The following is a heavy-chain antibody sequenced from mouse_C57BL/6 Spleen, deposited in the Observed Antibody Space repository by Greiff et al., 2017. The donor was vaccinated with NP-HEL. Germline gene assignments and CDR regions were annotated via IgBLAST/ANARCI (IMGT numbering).Heavy chain of an antibody. D-gene: IGHD1-1*01. CDR2: IDPSDSYT. CDR1: GYTFTSYW. Sequence: QVQLQQPGAELVMPGASVKLSCKASGYTFTSYWMHWVKQRPGQGLEWIGEIDPSDSYTNYNQKFKGKSTLTVDKSSSTAYMQLSSLTSEDSAVYYCASSYYFYAMDYWGQGTSVTVSS. CDR3: ASSYYFYAMDY. J-gene: IGHJ4*01. V-gene: IGHV1-69*01.